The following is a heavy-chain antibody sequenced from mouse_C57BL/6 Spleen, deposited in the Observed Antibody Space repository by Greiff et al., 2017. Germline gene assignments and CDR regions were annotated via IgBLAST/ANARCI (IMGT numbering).Heavy chain of an antibody. D-gene: IGHD4-1*01. Sequence: VQLQQPGAELVKPGASVKLSCKASGYTFTSYWMHWVKPRPGRGLEWIGRIDPNSGGTKYNEKFKSKATLTVDKPSSTAYMQLISLTSEDSAVDYCAITGHFDYWGQGTTLTVSS. CDR3: AITGHFDY. CDR1: GYTFTSYW. V-gene: IGHV1-72*01. CDR2: IDPNSGGT. J-gene: IGHJ2*01.